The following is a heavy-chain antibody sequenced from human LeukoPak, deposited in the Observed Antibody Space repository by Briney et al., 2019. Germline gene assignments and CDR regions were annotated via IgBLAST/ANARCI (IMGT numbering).Heavy chain of an antibody. D-gene: IGHD1-7*01. V-gene: IGHV1-2*02. CDR2: INPNSGGT. CDR3: ARAGDGLELRAEFDP. Sequence: ASVKVSCKASGYTFTGYYMHWVRQAPGQGLEWMGWINPNSGGTNYAQKFQDRVTMTRDTSISTAYMELSRLRSDDTAVYYCARAGDGLELRAEFDPWGQGTLVTVSS. J-gene: IGHJ5*02. CDR1: GYTFTGYY.